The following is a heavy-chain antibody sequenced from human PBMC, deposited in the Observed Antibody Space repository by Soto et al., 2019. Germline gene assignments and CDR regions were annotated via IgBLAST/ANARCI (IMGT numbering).Heavy chain of an antibody. D-gene: IGHD1-7*01. CDR3: ARRLPLILGTLDP. J-gene: IGHJ5*02. CDR1: GYTFTSYA. Sequence: ASVKVSCKASGYTFTSYAMHWVRQAPGQRLEWMGWINAGNGNTKYSQKFQGRVTITRDTSASTAYMELSSLRSEDTAVYYCARRLPLILGTLDPRGQGTLVTGS. CDR2: INAGNGNT. V-gene: IGHV1-3*01.